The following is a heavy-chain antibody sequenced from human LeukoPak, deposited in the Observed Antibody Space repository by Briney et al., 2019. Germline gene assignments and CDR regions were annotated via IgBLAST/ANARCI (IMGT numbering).Heavy chain of an antibody. D-gene: IGHD6-13*01. CDR1: GFTFSTHW. Sequence: GGSLRLSCAASGFTFSTHWMHWVRQVPGKGLLWVSRINSDGSTTNYADSVKGRFTISRDNVKNTLYLQMNSLRVEDTAVYYCTRDRSTLNWFDLWGQGTQVTVSS. V-gene: IGHV3-74*01. CDR3: TRDRSTLNWFDL. CDR2: INSDGSTT. J-gene: IGHJ5*02.